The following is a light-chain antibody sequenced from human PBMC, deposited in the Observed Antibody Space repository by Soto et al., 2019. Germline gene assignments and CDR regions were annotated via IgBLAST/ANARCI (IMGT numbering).Light chain of an antibody. J-gene: IGLJ2*01. CDR3: CSYGGTYNVV. CDR1: SSDVGGYNY. CDR2: DVS. V-gene: IGLV2-11*01. Sequence: QSALTQPRSVSGSPGQSVTISCTGTSSDVGGYNYVSWYQQHPGKAPKLMIYDVSERPSGVPDRFSGSKSGNTASLTISGLQTEDEADYYCCSYGGTYNVVFGGGTKLTVL.